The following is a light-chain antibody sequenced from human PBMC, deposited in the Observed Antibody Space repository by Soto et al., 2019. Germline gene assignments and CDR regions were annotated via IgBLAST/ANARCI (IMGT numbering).Light chain of an antibody. CDR1: QTVRNN. CDR2: GAS. CDR3: QQYNDWPPLT. J-gene: IGKJ3*01. Sequence: EIVLTQSPVTLSVSPGDRVTLSCRASQTVRNNFAWYQQRPGQAPRLLIYGASTRAPGIPARFSGSGSGTEFTLTISSLQSEDFAVYYCQQYNDWPPLTFGPGTTVGIK. V-gene: IGKV3D-15*01.